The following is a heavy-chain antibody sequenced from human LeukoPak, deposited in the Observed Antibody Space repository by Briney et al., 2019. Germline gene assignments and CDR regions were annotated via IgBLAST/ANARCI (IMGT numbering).Heavy chain of an antibody. D-gene: IGHD3-9*01. V-gene: IGHV3-30*03. CDR1: GFPFKSYG. Sequence: PGGSLRLSCAASGFPFKSYGMHWVRQAPGKGLEWVAFISYDVTKKNYVDSVKGRFTISRDNSKNTLYLQMNSLTAEDTAVYYCATRLTWYFDYWGQGTLVTVSS. CDR3: ATRLTWYFDY. J-gene: IGHJ4*02. CDR2: ISYDVTKK.